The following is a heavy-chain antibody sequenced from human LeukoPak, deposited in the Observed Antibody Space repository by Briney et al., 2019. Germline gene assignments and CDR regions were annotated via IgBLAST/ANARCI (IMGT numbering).Heavy chain of an antibody. CDR3: ATGPYCGGDCGPDLGL. CDR1: GGSINRRGHY. CDR2: IYHTGST. J-gene: IGHJ5*02. V-gene: IGHV4-30-2*01. Sequence: TSQTLSLTCTVSGGSINRRGHYWSWIRQPPGKGLEWIGYIYHTGSTYYNPSLKSRVTISIDTSRIQFSLKLSSVTAADTAVYYCATGPYCGGDCGPDLGLWGQGTLVTVSS. D-gene: IGHD2-21*01.